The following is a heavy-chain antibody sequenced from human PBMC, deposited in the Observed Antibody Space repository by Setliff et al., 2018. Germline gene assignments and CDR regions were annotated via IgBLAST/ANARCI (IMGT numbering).Heavy chain of an antibody. V-gene: IGHV1-69*06. CDR3: ARELPRTIFGVVIDY. J-gene: IGHJ4*02. D-gene: IGHD3-3*01. CDR1: GGTFSSYA. CDR2: IIPIFGTA. Sequence: SVKVSCKASGGTFSSYAISWVRQAPGQGLEWMGRIIPIFGTANYAQKFQGRVTITADKSASTAYMELSSLRSEDTAVYYCARELPRTIFGVVIDYWGQGTLVTVSS.